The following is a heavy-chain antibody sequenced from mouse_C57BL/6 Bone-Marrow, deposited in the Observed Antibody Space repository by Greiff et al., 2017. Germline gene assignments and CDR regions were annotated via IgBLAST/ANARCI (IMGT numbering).Heavy chain of an antibody. J-gene: IGHJ3*01. CDR2: IDPENGDT. D-gene: IGHD1-1*01. CDR1: GFNIKDDY. CDR3: TSVNYYGIPAWFAY. Sequence: VQLQQSGAELVRPGASVKLSCTASGFNIKDDYMHWVKQRPEQGLEWIGWIDPENGDTEYASKFQGKATITAGTSSNTAYLQLSILTSEDTAFYYCTSVNYYGIPAWFAYWGQGTLVTVSA. V-gene: IGHV14-4*01.